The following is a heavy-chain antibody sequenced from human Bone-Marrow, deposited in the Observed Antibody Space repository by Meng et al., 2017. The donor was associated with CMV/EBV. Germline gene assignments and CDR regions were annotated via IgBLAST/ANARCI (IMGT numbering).Heavy chain of an antibody. CDR1: GFIFSDYY. V-gene: IGHV3-11*01. J-gene: IGHJ5*02. CDR3: ARGGPTDIPIWKGWFDP. CDR2: IRNSGSAI. Sequence: GGSLRLSCAASGFIFSDYYMSWIRQAPGKGLEWISYIRNSGSAIYYADSVKGRFTISRDSAKNSLHLHMNSLRAEDTAVYYCARGGPTDIPIWKGWFDPWGQGTLVTVSS. D-gene: IGHD5-18*01.